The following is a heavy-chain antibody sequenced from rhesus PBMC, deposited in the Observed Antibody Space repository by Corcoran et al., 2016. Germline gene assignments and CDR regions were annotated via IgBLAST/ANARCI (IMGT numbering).Heavy chain of an antibody. J-gene: IGHJ4*01. D-gene: IGHD3-9*01. CDR2: IDVNDYR. Sequence: QVTLKESGPALVKPTQTLPLTCTFPGFSLSTSGMRVNWIRQPPGKALEWLARIDVNDYRYYTASLKSRLAISKDTSQNQVVLTMTNMDPKDTATYYCSRQNYVDDYAYFGDFYFDSWGQGVLVTVSS. V-gene: IGHV2S2*01. CDR1: GFSLSTSGMR. CDR3: SRQNYVDDYAYFGDFYFDS.